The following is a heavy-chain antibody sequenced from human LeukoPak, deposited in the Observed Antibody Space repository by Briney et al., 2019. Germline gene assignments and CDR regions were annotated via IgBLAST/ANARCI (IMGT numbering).Heavy chain of an antibody. CDR2: TYYRSKWYN. V-gene: IGHV6-1*01. CDR3: ASSRFGEPYRPYKAAFDI. J-gene: IGHJ3*02. CDR1: GDRVSSNSAA. D-gene: IGHD3-10*01. Sequence: SQTLSLTCAIAGDRVSSNSAAWNWIRQSPSRGLEWLGRTYYRSKWYNDYAVSVKSRITINPDTSKNQFSLQLNSLTPEDTAVYYCASSRFGEPYRPYKAAFDIWGQGTMVTVSS.